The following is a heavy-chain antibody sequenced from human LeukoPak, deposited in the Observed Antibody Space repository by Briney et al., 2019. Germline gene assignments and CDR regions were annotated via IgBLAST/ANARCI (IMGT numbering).Heavy chain of an antibody. V-gene: IGHV1-18*04. CDR1: GYTFTSYG. Sequence: GASVKVSCKASGYTFTSYGISWVRQAPGQGLEWMGLISAYNVNTDYAQKLQGRVTMTPDTSTSTAYMELRSLRSDDTAVYYCARDSLGYCSSTSCSIPHYWGQGTLVTVSS. CDR2: ISAYNVNT. CDR3: ARDSLGYCSSTSCSIPHY. D-gene: IGHD2-2*01. J-gene: IGHJ4*02.